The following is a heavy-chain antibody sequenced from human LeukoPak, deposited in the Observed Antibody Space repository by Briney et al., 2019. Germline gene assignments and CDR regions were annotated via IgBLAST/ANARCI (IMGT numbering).Heavy chain of an antibody. D-gene: IGHD6-13*01. J-gene: IGHJ4*02. V-gene: IGHV4-31*03. Sequence: SQTLPLTCTVSGGSISSGGYYWSWIRQHPGKGLEWIGYIYYSGSTYYNPSLKSRVTISVDTSKNQFSLKLSSVTAADTAVYYCARGRIAAAGTVRGAFDYWGQGTLVTVSS. CDR2: IYYSGST. CDR1: GGSISSGGYY. CDR3: ARGRIAAAGTVRGAFDY.